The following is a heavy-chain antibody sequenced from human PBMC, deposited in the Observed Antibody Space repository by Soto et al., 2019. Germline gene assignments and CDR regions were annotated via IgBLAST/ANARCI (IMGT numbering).Heavy chain of an antibody. J-gene: IGHJ4*02. CDR3: AKADALYYYDSSGYYPPGGY. V-gene: IGHV3-30*18. CDR1: GFTFSSYG. CDR2: ISYDGSNK. Sequence: QVQLVESGGGVVQPGRSLRLSCAASGFTFSSYGMHWVRQAPGKGREWVAVISYDGSNKYYADSVKGRFTISRDNSKNTLYLQMNSLRAEDTAVYYCAKADALYYYDSSGYYPPGGYWGQGTLVTVSS. D-gene: IGHD3-22*01.